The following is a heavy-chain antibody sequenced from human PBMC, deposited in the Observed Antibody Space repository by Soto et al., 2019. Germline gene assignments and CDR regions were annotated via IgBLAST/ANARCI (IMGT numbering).Heavy chain of an antibody. Sequence: ASVKVSCKASGYYFTSYYIHWVRQAPGQGLEWMGIINPSGGSTTYAHNFQGRVTMTRDTSTSTVYMELSSLRSEDAAVYYCARDGNDYGDYNPPYNWFDPWGQGTLVTVSS. CDR2: INPSGGST. J-gene: IGHJ5*02. CDR3: ARDGNDYGDYNPPYNWFDP. D-gene: IGHD4-17*01. CDR1: GYYFTSYY. V-gene: IGHV1-46*01.